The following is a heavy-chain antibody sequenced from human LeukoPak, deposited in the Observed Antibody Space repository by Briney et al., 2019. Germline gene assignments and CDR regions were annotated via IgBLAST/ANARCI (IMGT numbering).Heavy chain of an antibody. D-gene: IGHD3-22*01. CDR2: ISDSGGRT. Sequence: GGSLRLSCAVSGITLSNYGMSWVRQAPGKGLEWVAGISDSGGRTNYADSVKGRFTISRHNPKNTLYLQMNSLRAEDTAVYFCAKRGVVIRVILVGFHKEAYYFDSWGQGALVTVSS. CDR1: GITLSNYG. V-gene: IGHV3-23*01. J-gene: IGHJ4*02. CDR3: AKRGVVIRVILVGFHKEAYYFDS.